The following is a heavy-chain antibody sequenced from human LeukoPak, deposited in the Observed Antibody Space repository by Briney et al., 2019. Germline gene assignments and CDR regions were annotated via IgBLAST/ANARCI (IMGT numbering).Heavy chain of an antibody. J-gene: IGHJ4*02. CDR3: ARVRHGGECFDY. CDR1: GFTFSSYA. CDR2: IVGNGGST. D-gene: IGHD2-8*02. Sequence: PGGSLRLSCAASGFTFSSYAMHWVRQAPGKGLEDVSAIVGNGGSTYYVDSVKGRFTISRDNSKNTLYLQMDSLRAEDMAVYYCARVRHGGECFDYWGQGTLVTVSS. V-gene: IGHV3-64*02.